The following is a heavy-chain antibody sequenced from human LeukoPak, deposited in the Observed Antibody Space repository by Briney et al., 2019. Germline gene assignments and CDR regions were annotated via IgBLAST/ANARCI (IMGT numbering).Heavy chain of an antibody. CDR3: VRSRYYYDSSGYYSDY. D-gene: IGHD3-22*01. J-gene: IGHJ4*02. CDR2: INPNSGGT. V-gene: IGHV1-2*06. Sequence: ASVKVSCKASGYTFTGYYMHWVRQAPGQGLEWMGRINPNSGGTNYAQKFQGRVTMTRDTSISTAYMELSRLRSDDTAVYYCVRSRYYYDSSGYYSDYWGKGTLVSVSS. CDR1: GYTFTGYY.